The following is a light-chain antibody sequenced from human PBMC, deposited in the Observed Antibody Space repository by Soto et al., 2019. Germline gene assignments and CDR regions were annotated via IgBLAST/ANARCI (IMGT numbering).Light chain of an antibody. V-gene: IGLV2-14*01. CDR3: SSYRSSSTLGV. CDR2: DVS. Sequence: LTQPPFGKESPSQAITIPCTETSSDVGGFNFVSWYQQHPGKAPQLIIHDVSNRPSGVSNRFSGSKSGNTASLTISGLQAEDEADYYCSSYRSSSTLGVFGTGTKVTVL. CDR1: SSDVGGFNF. J-gene: IGLJ1*01.